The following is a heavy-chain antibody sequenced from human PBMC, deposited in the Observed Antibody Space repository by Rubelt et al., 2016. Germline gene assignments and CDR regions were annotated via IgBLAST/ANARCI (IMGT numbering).Heavy chain of an antibody. D-gene: IGHD3-3*01. CDR3: ATDLKYYGSIYYGMDV. J-gene: IGHJ6*02. Sequence: QAPGQGLEWMGRIIPILGIANYAQKFQGRVTITADKSTSTAYMELSSLRSEDTAVYYCATDLKYYGSIYYGMDVWGQGTTVTVSS. V-gene: IGHV1-69*04. CDR2: IIPILGIA.